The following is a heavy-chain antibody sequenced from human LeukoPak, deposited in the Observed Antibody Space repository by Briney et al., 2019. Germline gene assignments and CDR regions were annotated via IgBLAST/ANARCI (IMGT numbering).Heavy chain of an antibody. CDR3: AKDIVVVPAAINY. Sequence: GGSLRLSCAASGFTFSSYAMSWVRQAPGKGLEWVSAISGSGGSTYYADSVKGRFTVSRDNSKNTLYLQMNSLRAEDTAVYYCAKDIVVVPAAINYWGQGTLVTVSS. V-gene: IGHV3-23*01. J-gene: IGHJ4*02. D-gene: IGHD2-2*02. CDR1: GFTFSSYA. CDR2: ISGSGGST.